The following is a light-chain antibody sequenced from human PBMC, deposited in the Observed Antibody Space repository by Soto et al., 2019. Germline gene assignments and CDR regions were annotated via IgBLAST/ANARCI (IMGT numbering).Light chain of an antibody. V-gene: IGLV1-47*01. Sequence: QPVLTQPPSASGTPGQRVTISCSGSSSNIGGNHVYWYQQFPGLAPKLLMYRSDQRPTGVPDRFSGSRSGTSASLAISGLRSDDEADYYCSARDDILSGVVFGGGTKLTVL. CDR2: RSD. CDR1: SSNIGGNH. CDR3: SARDDILSGVV. J-gene: IGLJ2*01.